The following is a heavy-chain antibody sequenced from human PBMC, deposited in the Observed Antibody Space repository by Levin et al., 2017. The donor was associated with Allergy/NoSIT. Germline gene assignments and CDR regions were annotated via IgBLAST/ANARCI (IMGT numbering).Heavy chain of an antibody. D-gene: IGHD2-15*01. CDR2: ISSSSSYI. Sequence: GESLKISCAASGFTFSSYSMNWVRQAPGKGLEWVSSISSSSSYIYYADSVKGRFTISRDNAKNSLYLQMNSLRAEDTAVYYCAREGVYCSGGSCYTSPTFDYWGQETLVTVSS. CDR1: GFTFSSYS. V-gene: IGHV3-21*01. J-gene: IGHJ4*02. CDR3: AREGVYCSGGSCYTSPTFDY.